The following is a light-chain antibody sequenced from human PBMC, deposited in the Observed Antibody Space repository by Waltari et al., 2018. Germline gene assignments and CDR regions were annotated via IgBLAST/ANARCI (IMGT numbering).Light chain of an antibody. Sequence: QSVLTQPPSASGTPGQSVTIPCSGGSTHIGTNYVYSYQQPPGGAPKLLMSKTNQRPSGVPDRFSGSKSGTSASLAISGLRSEDEADYYCAAWDDSLYVALFGGGTKLTVL. CDR3: AAWDDSLYVAL. CDR2: KTN. J-gene: IGLJ3*02. V-gene: IGLV1-47*01. CDR1: STHIGTNY.